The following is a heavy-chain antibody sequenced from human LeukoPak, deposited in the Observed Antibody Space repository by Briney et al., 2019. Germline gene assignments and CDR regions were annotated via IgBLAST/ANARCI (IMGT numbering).Heavy chain of an antibody. D-gene: IGHD3-9*01. V-gene: IGHV1-18*01. Sequence: ASVKVSCKASGYTFTSYGISWVRQAPGQGLEWMGWISAYNGNTNYAQKLQGRVTMTTDTSTSTAYMEPRSLRSDDTAVYYCARDQYFDWLTPPANWFDPWGQGTLVTVSS. J-gene: IGHJ5*02. CDR2: ISAYNGNT. CDR3: ARDQYFDWLTPPANWFDP. CDR1: GYTFTSYG.